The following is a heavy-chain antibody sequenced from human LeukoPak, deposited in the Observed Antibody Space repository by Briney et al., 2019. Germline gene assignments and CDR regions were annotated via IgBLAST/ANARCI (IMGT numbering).Heavy chain of an antibody. CDR3: ARDIRAYCSSTSCYYYYYMDV. D-gene: IGHD2-2*01. J-gene: IGHJ6*03. CDR1: GYSISSGYY. V-gene: IGHV4-38-2*02. CDR2: IYHSGST. Sequence: PSETLSLTCTVSGYSISSGYYWGWIRQPPGKGLEWIGSIYHSGSTYYSPSLKSRVTISVDTSKNQFPLKLSSVTAADTAVYYCARDIRAYCSSTSCYYYYYMDVWGKGTTVTVSS.